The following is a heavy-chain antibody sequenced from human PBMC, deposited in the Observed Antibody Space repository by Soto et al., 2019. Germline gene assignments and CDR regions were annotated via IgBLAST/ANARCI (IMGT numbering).Heavy chain of an antibody. D-gene: IGHD3-10*01. V-gene: IGHV4-34*01. CDR1: GGSFSGYY. J-gene: IGHJ5*02. Sequence: QVQLQQWGAGLLKPSETLSLTCAVYGGSFSGYYWSWIRQPPGKGLEWIGEINHSGSTNYNPSLKSRVTISVDTSKNQFSLKLSSVTAADTAVYYCATRNDRITMVRGVIITLGFDPWGQGTLVTVSS. CDR3: ATRNDRITMVRGVIITLGFDP. CDR2: INHSGST.